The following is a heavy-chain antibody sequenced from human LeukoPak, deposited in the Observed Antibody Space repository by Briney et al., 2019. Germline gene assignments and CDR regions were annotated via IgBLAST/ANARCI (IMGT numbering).Heavy chain of an antibody. Sequence: PSETLSLTCTVSGGSLSSYYWSWIRQPAGKGLEWIGRVYTSGSTNYNPSFRSRVTMSVDTSKNQLSLKLSSVTAADTAVYYCAGRDYWGQGTLLTVSS. CDR1: GGSLSSYY. V-gene: IGHV4-4*07. J-gene: IGHJ4*02. CDR3: AGRDY. CDR2: VYTSGST. D-gene: IGHD1-26*01.